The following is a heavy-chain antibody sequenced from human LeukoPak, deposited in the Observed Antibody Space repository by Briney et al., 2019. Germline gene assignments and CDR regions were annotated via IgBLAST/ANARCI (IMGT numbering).Heavy chain of an antibody. J-gene: IGHJ3*02. CDR2: ISYDGSNE. Sequence: GGSLRLSCAASGFGFIFSSYGMHWVRQAPGKGLEWVAVISYDGSNEYYADSVKGRFTISRDNSQNTLYLQMNSLRAEDTAVYYCAKGVTTVVNGDAFDIWGQGTMVTVSS. CDR1: GFGFIFSSYG. V-gene: IGHV3-30*18. D-gene: IGHD4-23*01. CDR3: AKGVTTVVNGDAFDI.